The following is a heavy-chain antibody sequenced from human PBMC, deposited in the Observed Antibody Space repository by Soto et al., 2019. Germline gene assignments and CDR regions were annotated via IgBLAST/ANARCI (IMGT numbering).Heavy chain of an antibody. V-gene: IGHV1-46*01. CDR1: GYTFTSYY. J-gene: IGHJ5*02. D-gene: IGHD2-21*02. CDR2: INPSGGST. CDR3: ARDVTAVNWFDP. Sequence: AAVKVSCKASGYTFTSYYMHWVRQAPGQGLEWMGIINPSGGSTSYAQKFQGRVTMTRDTSTSTVYMELSSLRSEDTAVYYCARDVTAVNWFDPWGQGTLVTVSS.